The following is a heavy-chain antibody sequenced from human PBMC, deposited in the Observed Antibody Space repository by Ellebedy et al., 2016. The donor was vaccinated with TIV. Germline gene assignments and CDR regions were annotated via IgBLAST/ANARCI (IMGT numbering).Heavy chain of an antibody. J-gene: IGHJ3*02. CDR1: AYIFTTYW. Sequence: GESLKISCKGSAYIFTTYWIGWVRQMPGKGLEWMGIIYPGDSDTRYSPSFQGQVTISADKSISTASLQWSSLKASDTAMYYCARQGSPGASDIWGQGTMVTVSS. CDR3: ARQGSPGASDI. D-gene: IGHD3-10*01. V-gene: IGHV5-51*01. CDR2: IYPGDSDT.